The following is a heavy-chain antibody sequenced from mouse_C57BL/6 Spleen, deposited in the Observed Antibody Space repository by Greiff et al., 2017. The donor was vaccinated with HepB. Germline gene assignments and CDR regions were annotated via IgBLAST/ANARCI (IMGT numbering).Heavy chain of an antibody. CDR2: IYPGDGDT. CDR1: GYAFSSSW. D-gene: IGHD1-1*01. CDR3: ENNMEHDGSSYGYFDV. J-gene: IGHJ1*03. Sequence: QVHVKQSGPELVKPGASVKISCKASGYAFSSSWMNWVKQRPGKGLEWIGRIYPGDGDTNYNGKFKGKATLTADKSSSTAYMQLSSLTSEDSAVYFCENNMEHDGSSYGYFDVWGTGTTVTVSS. V-gene: IGHV1-82*01.